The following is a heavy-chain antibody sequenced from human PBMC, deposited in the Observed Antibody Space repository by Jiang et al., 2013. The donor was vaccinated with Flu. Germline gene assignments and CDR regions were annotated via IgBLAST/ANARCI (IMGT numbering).Heavy chain of an antibody. CDR3: ARGFYQGVVVSPFDY. J-gene: IGHJ4*02. CDR2: IRPYNGIT. D-gene: IGHD3-22*01. CDR1: GYSFTSHG. Sequence: GAEVKKPGASVKVSCKASGYSFTSHGISWVRQAPGQGLEWMGWIRPYNGITNYAQKVLGRVTMTTDTATTTVYMELRSLKSDDTAVYYCARGFYQGVVVSPFDYWAREPWSPSPQ. V-gene: IGHV1-18*01.